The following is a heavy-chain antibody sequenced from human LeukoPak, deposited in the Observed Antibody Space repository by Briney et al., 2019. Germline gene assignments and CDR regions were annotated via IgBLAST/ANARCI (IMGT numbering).Heavy chain of an antibody. CDR2: ISGSGGST. Sequence: GGSLRLSCAASGFTFSSYAMSWVRHAPGKGLEWVSAISGSGGSTYYADSVKGRFTIPRANSKNTLYLQMNSLRAEDTAVYYCAKENCSSTSCYRGHWGQGTLVTVSS. CDR3: AKENCSSTSCYRGH. J-gene: IGHJ4*02. CDR1: GFTFSSYA. V-gene: IGHV3-23*01. D-gene: IGHD2-2*01.